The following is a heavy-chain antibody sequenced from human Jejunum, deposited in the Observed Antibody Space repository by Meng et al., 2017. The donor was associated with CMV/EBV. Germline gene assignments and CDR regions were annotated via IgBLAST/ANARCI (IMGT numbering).Heavy chain of an antibody. Sequence: EIELLESGGGLVQPGESLRLSCAASGFTFSNYAMSWVRQAPGKGLEWVSTITTSGDATYYADSVRGRFTISRDNSKNTLNLQMNSLRAEDTAVYYCAKDPSREEAWGQGTLVTVSS. CDR3: AKDPSREEA. D-gene: IGHD5-24*01. CDR1: GFTFSNYA. J-gene: IGHJ5*02. V-gene: IGHV3-23*01. CDR2: ITTSGDAT.